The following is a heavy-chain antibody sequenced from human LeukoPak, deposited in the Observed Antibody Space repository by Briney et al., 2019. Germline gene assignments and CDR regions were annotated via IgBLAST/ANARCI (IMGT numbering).Heavy chain of an antibody. D-gene: IGHD3-22*01. CDR1: GGSISSYY. V-gene: IGHV4-59*01. CDR3: ARTYYYDSSGYPRYFQH. Sequence: SETLSLTCTVSGGSISSYYWSWIRQPPGKGLEWIGYIYYSGSTNYNPSLKSRVTISVDTSKNQFSLKLSSVTAADTAVYYCARTYYYDSSGYPRYFQHWGQGTLVTVSS. J-gene: IGHJ1*01. CDR2: IYYSGST.